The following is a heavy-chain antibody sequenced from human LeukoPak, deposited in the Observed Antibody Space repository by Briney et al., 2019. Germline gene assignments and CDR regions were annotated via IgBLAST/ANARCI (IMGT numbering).Heavy chain of an antibody. CDR1: GFTFDDYA. CDR2: ISWNSGSI. CDR3: AKGYSGSHYGYFDF. J-gene: IGHJ4*02. Sequence: GGSLRLSCAASGFTFDDYAMHWVRQAPEKGLEWVSGISWNSGSIGYADSVKGRFTISRDNAKNSLYLQMNSLRAEDTALYYCAKGYSGSHYGYFDFWGQGTLVTVSS. D-gene: IGHD1-26*01. V-gene: IGHV3-9*01.